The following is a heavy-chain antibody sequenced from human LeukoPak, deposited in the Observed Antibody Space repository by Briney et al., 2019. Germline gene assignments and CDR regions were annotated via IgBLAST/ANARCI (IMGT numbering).Heavy chain of an antibody. J-gene: IGHJ5*02. CDR2: ISAYNGNT. CDR3: ARDGESYYYDSSGYPFDP. D-gene: IGHD3-22*01. CDR1: GGTFSSYA. Sequence: GASVKVSCKASGGTFSSYAISWVRQAPGQGLEWMGWISAYNGNTNYAQKLQGRVTMATDTSTSTAYMELRSLRSDDTAVYYCARDGESYYYDSSGYPFDPWGQGTLVTVSS. V-gene: IGHV1-18*01.